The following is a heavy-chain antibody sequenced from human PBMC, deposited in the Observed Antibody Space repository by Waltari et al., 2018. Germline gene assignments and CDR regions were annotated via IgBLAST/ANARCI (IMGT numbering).Heavy chain of an antibody. J-gene: IGHJ4*02. Sequence: QVQLQESGPGMVKPSETLSLTSTASGRSFRSPYWSWIRKPTGKGLEWIGYIYCSGSTNYNPSLKSRVTISVDTSKNQFSLKLSSVTAADTAVYYCARGRDGYNFDYWGQGTLVTVSS. V-gene: IGHV4-59*11. CDR3: ARGRDGYNFDY. CDR1: GRSFRSPY. CDR2: IYCSGST. D-gene: IGHD5-12*01.